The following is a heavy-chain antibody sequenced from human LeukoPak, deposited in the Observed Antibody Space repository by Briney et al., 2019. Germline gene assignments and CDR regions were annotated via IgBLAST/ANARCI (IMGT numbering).Heavy chain of an antibody. CDR3: AREIVWDGIAAAGS. D-gene: IGHD6-13*01. V-gene: IGHV3-7*01. Sequence: PGGSLRLSCAASGFTFSSYAMSWVRQAPGKGLEWVANIKQDGSGKYYVDSVKGRFTISRDNAKNSLYLQMNSLRAEDTAVYYCAREIVWDGIAAAGSWGQGTLVTVSS. CDR1: GFTFSSYA. CDR2: IKQDGSGK. J-gene: IGHJ4*02.